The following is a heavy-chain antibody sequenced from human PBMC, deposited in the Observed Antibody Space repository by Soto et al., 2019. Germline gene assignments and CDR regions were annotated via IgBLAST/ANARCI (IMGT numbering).Heavy chain of an antibody. D-gene: IGHD2-21*01. CDR1: GGSISSYY. CDR2: IYYNGNT. CDR3: ARDLGVMAYYYYGMDV. V-gene: IGHV4-59*01. Sequence: QVQLQESDPGLVKPSETLSLTCTVSGGSISSYYWSWIRQSPGKGLEWIGYIYYNGNTNYNPSLKSRLTISVDTSKNQFSLKLSSVTAADTAVYYCARDLGVMAYYYYGMDVWGQGTTVTVSS. J-gene: IGHJ6*02.